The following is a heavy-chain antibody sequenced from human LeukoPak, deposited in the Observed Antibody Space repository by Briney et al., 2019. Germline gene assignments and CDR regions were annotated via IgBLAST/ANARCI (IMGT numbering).Heavy chain of an antibody. CDR1: GFTLSSYA. J-gene: IGHJ4*02. D-gene: IGHD3-10*01. V-gene: IGHV3-23*01. Sequence: GGSLRLSCAASGFTLSSYAMSWVRQAPGKGLEWVSVISGSGGSTYYADSVEGRFTISRDNSKNTLSLQMNSLRAEDTAVYYCARDLSDYGSGTYYFDYWGQGTLVTVSS. CDR3: ARDLSDYGSGTYYFDY. CDR2: ISGSGGST.